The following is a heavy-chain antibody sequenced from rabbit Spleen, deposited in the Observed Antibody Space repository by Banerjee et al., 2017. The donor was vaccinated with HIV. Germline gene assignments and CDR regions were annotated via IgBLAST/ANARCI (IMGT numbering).Heavy chain of an antibody. Sequence: QEQLEESGGDLVKPEGSLTLTCTASGFSFSSSYYMCWVRQAPGKGLECIACIYAGSSGSTYYANWAKGRFTISKTSSTTVTLQMTSLTAADTATYFCARDSGSSFSSYGMDLWGPGTLVTVS. J-gene: IGHJ6*01. CDR1: GFSFSSSYY. CDR2: IYAGSSGST. CDR3: ARDSGSSFSSYGMDL. D-gene: IGHD8-1*01. V-gene: IGHV1S45*01.